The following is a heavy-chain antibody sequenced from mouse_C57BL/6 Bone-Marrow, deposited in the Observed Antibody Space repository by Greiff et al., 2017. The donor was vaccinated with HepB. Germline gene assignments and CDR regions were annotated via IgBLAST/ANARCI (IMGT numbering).Heavy chain of an antibody. CDR3: ARSYDYDFDY. D-gene: IGHD2-4*01. J-gene: IGHJ2*01. CDR2: IDPSDSYT. CDR1: GYTFTSYW. Sequence: QVQLQQPGAELVMPGASVKLSCKASGYTFTSYWMHWVKQRPGQGLEWIGEIDPSDSYTNYNQKFKGKSTWTVDKSSSTAYMQLSSLTSEDSAVYYCARSYDYDFDYWGQGTTLTVSS. V-gene: IGHV1-69*01.